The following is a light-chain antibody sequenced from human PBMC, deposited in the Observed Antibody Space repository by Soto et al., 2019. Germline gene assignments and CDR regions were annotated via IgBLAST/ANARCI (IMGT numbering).Light chain of an antibody. CDR2: GTS. V-gene: IGKV3-20*01. J-gene: IGKJ1*01. CDR1: QSVSSSY. Sequence: EIVLTQSPGTLSLSPGERATLSCRASQSVSSSYLAWYQQKPGQAPRLLIYGTSGRATGIPDRFSGSGSGTDFTLIISRLEPEDFAVYYCQEYDSSRTFGQGTKVDIK. CDR3: QEYDSSRT.